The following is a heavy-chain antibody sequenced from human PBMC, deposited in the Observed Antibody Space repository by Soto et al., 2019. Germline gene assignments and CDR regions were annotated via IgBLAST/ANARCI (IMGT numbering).Heavy chain of an antibody. D-gene: IGHD2-15*01. Sequence: EVQLVESGGGLVQPGGSLRLSCAASGFTFSSYGLNWVRQAPGKGLEWVSYISPGRISRDYADSVKGRLTISSENAQSSPDLQMTIRIDGARAVNYWAVVGCLPYHFDYWGQGTLVTFSS. J-gene: IGHJ4*02. CDR1: GFTFSSYG. V-gene: IGHV3-48*02. CDR2: ISPGRISR. CDR3: AVVGCLPYHFDY.